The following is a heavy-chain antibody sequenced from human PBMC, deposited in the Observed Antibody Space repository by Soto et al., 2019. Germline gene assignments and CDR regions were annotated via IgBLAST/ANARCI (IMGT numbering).Heavy chain of an antibody. Sequence: SSETLSLTCAVSGYSISSGYYWGWIRQPPGKGLEWIGSIYHSGSTYYNPSLKSRVTISVDTSKNQFSLKLSSVTAADTAVYYCATYRDSSGYYYWFDPWGQGTLVTVSS. CDR1: GYSISSGYY. D-gene: IGHD3-22*01. V-gene: IGHV4-38-2*01. CDR3: ATYRDSSGYYYWFDP. J-gene: IGHJ5*02. CDR2: IYHSGST.